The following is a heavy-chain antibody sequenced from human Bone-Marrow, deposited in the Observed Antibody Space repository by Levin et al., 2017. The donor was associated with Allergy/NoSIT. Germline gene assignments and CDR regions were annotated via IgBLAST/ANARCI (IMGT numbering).Heavy chain of an antibody. CDR2: VNAGGGNT. J-gene: IGHJ4*02. CDR3: AKDREGGNSWSGHYLDS. CDR1: GFIFSSYA. Sequence: GESLKISCAASGFIFSSYAMNWVRQAPGKGLEWVSSVNAGGGNTYYGDSVRGRFTISRDNSENRVFLQMDSLRPDDTALYYCAKDREGGNSWSGHYLDSWVQGTRVTDSS. D-gene: IGHD4-23*01. V-gene: IGHV3-23*01.